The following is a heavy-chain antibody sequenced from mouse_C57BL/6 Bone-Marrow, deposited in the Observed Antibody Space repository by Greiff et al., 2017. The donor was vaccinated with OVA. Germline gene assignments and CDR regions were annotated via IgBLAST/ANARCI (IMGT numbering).Heavy chain of an antibody. CDR2: IYPRSGNT. CDR1: GYTFTSYG. Sequence: QVQLQQSGAELARPGASVKLSCKASGYTFTSYGISWVKQRTGQGLEWIGEIYPRSGNTYYNEKFKGKATLTADKSSSTAYMELRSLTSEDSAVYFCARWIHYYGSSSWFAYWGQGTLVTVSA. V-gene: IGHV1-81*01. CDR3: ARWIHYYGSSSWFAY. D-gene: IGHD1-1*01. J-gene: IGHJ3*01.